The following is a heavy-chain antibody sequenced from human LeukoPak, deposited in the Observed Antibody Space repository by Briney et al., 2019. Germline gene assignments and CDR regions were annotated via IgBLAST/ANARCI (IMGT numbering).Heavy chain of an antibody. V-gene: IGHV3-48*04. J-gene: IGHJ4*02. CDR2: ISSGSKTI. Sequence: GGSLRLSCAASGFTFSSYSMIWVRQAPGKGLEWISYISSGSKTIYYADSVKGRFTISRDNSKNSLYLQMNSLRTEDTALYFCAKDRDRGLDYWGQGTLVTVSS. D-gene: IGHD3-10*01. CDR1: GFTFSSYS. CDR3: AKDRDRGLDY.